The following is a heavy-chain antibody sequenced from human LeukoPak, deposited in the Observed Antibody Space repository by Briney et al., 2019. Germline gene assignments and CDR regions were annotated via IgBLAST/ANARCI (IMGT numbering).Heavy chain of an antibody. CDR2: INHSGST. J-gene: IGHJ4*02. V-gene: IGHV4-34*01. Sequence: PSETLSLTSAVYGGSFSGYYWSWIRQPPGKGLEWIGEINHSGSTNYNPSLKSRVTISVDTSKNQFSLKLSSVTAADTAVYYCARGGFGPAIRDDYFDYWGQGTLVTVSS. CDR3: ARGGFGPAIRDDYFDY. D-gene: IGHD3/OR15-3a*01. CDR1: GGSFSGYY.